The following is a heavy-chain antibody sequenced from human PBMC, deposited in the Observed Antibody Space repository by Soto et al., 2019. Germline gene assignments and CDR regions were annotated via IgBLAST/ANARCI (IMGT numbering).Heavy chain of an antibody. D-gene: IGHD6-19*01. CDR1: GFTFNNYG. CDR3: AGGWHFFAY. CDR2: ISSVGSNK. Sequence: QVHLVESGGGVVQPGRSLRLSCAASGFTFNNYGMHWARQAPGQGLEGVAGISSVGSNKYYADSVKGRFTISRDNSRNTVYLQMDSLIAEDTAVYYWAGGWHFFAYCGQGTLVT. V-gene: IGHV3-30*03. J-gene: IGHJ4*02.